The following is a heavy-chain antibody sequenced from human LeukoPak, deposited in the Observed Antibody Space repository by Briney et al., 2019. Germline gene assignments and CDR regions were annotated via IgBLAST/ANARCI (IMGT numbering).Heavy chain of an antibody. V-gene: IGHV4-39*01. CDR2: ISYGGST. J-gene: IGHJ4*02. Sequence: SETLSLTCTVSGGSISSNSNYWAWIRQPPGRGLEWIGSISYGGSTYYSPSLESRVTISVDTSKNQFSLKLSSVTAADTAVYYCATSPQYGGYLGQGTLVTVSS. CDR3: ATSPQYGGY. CDR1: GGSISSNSNY. D-gene: IGHD4-23*01.